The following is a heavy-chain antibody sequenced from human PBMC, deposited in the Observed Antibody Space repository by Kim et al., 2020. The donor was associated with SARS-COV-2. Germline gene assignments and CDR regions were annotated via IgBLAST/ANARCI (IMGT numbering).Heavy chain of an antibody. J-gene: IGHJ4*02. V-gene: IGHV1-69*04. Sequence: YAQKFQGRVTITADKSTSTAYMELSSLRSEDTAVYYCARDYYDTLYYFDYWGQGTLVTVSS. CDR3: ARDYYDTLYYFDY. D-gene: IGHD3-22*01.